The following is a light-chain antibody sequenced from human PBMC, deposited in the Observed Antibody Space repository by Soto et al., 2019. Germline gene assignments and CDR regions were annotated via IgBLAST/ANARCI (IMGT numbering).Light chain of an antibody. V-gene: IGKV3-20*01. CDR3: QQYKT. CDR1: QSVSTSY. Sequence: EIVLKQSPATLSSFTGDRVTLSCRASQSVSTSYVAWYQQKFGQAPRLLIYDAFSRATGIPDRFSASGSGTDFTLTISRLEPEDFAVYYCQQYKTFGQGTNV. J-gene: IGKJ1*01. CDR2: DAF.